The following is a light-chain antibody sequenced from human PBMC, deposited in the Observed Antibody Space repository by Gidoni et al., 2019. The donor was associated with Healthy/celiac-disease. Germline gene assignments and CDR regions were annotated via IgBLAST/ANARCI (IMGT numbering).Light chain of an antibody. CDR1: QSVSSSY. V-gene: IGKV3-20*01. CDR3: QQYGSSPCS. Sequence: EIVLTQSPGTLSLSPGERATLSCRASQSVSSSYLAWYQQKPGQAPRLLIYGASSRPTGIPDRFSGSGSGTDFTLTISRLEPEDFAVYYCQQYGSSPCSFGQXTKLEIK. CDR2: GAS. J-gene: IGKJ2*04.